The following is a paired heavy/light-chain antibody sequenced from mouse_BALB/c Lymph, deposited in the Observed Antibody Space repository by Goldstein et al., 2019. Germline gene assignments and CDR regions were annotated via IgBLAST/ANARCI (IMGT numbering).Heavy chain of an antibody. J-gene: IGHJ4*01. CDR2: IYWDDDK. D-gene: IGHD6-1*01. V-gene: IGHV8-12*01. CDR3: ARRRAFSAMDY. CDR1: GFSLSTSGMG. Sequence: QVTLKESGPGILQPSQTLSLTCSFSGFSLSTSGMGVSWIRQPSGKGLEWLAHIYWDDDKRYNPSLKSRLTISKDTSSNQVFLKITSVDTADTATYYCARRRAFSAMDYWGQGTSVTVSS.
Light chain of an antibody. CDR2: YTS. V-gene: IGKV19-93*01. CDR1: QDINKY. J-gene: IGKJ4*01. CDR3: LQYDNLFT. Sequence: DIQMTQSPSSLSASLGGKVTITCKASQDINKYIAWYQHKPGKGPRLLIHYTSTLQPGIPSRFSGSGSGRDYSFSISNLEPEDIATYYCLQYDNLFTFGSGTKLEIK.